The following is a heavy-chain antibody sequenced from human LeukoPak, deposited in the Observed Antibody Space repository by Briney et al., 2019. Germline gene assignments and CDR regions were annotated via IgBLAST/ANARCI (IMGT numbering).Heavy chain of an antibody. CDR3: ARAAYYYGSGRNYYYMDV. CDR1: GFTFSSYS. V-gene: IGHV3-21*01. D-gene: IGHD3-10*01. CDR2: ISSSSSYI. J-gene: IGHJ6*03. Sequence: GGSLRLSCAASGFTFSSYSMTWVRQTPGKGLEWVSSISSSSSYIYYADSVKGRFTISRDNAKNSLYLQMNSLRAEDTAVYYCARAAYYYGSGRNYYYMDVWGKGTTVTISS.